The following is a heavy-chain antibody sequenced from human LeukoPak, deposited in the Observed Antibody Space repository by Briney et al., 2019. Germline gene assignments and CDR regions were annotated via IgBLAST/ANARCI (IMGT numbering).Heavy chain of an antibody. CDR2: INPNSGGT. CDR1: GYTFTGYY. Sequence: ASVNVSCKASGYTFTGYYMHWARQAPGQGLEWMGWINPNSGGTNYAQKFQGRVTMTRDTSISTAYMELSRLRSDDTAVYYCARDVGSSWSDYWGQGTLVRVSA. J-gene: IGHJ4*02. D-gene: IGHD6-13*01. CDR3: ARDVGSSWSDY. V-gene: IGHV1-2*02.